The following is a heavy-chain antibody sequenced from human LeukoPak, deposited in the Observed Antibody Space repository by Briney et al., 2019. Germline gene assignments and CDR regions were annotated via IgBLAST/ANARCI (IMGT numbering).Heavy chain of an antibody. V-gene: IGHV1-8*01. Sequence: ASVKVSCKASGYTFTSYDINWVRQATGQGLEWRGWMNPNSGNTGYAQRFLGRATMTRNTSISTAYMDLSRLRSEDTAVYYCARGQGFYDSSGYALWGQGTLVTVSS. J-gene: IGHJ4*02. CDR1: GYTFTSYD. D-gene: IGHD3-22*01. CDR3: ARGQGFYDSSGYAL. CDR2: MNPNSGNT.